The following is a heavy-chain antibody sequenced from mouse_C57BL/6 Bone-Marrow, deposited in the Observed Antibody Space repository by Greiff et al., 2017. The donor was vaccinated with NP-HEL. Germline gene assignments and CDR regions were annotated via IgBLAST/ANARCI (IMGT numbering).Heavy chain of an antibody. Sequence: QVHVKQPGAELVKPGASVKLSCKASGYTFTTYWMQWVKQRPGQGLEWIGEIDPSDSYTNYNQKFKGKATLTVDTSSSTANMQLSSLTSEDSAVYYGARKAYYGRSYEFAYWGQGTLVTVSA. CDR2: IDPSDSYT. CDR3: ARKAYYGRSYEFAY. CDR1: GYTFTTYW. J-gene: IGHJ3*01. V-gene: IGHV1-50*01. D-gene: IGHD1-1*01.